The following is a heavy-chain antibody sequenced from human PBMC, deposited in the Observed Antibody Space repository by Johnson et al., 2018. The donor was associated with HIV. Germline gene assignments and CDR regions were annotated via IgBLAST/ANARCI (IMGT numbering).Heavy chain of an antibody. J-gene: IGHJ3*02. V-gene: IGHV3-NL1*01. CDR1: GFTFSSYG. CDR2: IYSGGST. Sequence: QVQLVESGGGVVQPGRSLRLSCAASGFTFSSYGMHWVRQAPGKGLEWVSVIYSGGSTYYADSVKGRFTISRDNAKNSLYLQMNSLRAEDTAVYYCARDRIRSSHAFDIWGQGTMVTVSS. CDR3: ARDRIRSSHAFDI. D-gene: IGHD6-6*01.